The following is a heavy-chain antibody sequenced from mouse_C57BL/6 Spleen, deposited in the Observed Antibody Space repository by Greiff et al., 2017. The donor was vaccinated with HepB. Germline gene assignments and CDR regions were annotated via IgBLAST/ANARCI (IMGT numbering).Heavy chain of an antibody. J-gene: IGHJ3*01. CDR1: GYTFTDYN. Sequence: EVKLMESGPELVKPGASVKIPCKASGYTFTDYNMDWVKQSHGKSLEWIGDINPNNGGTIYNQKFKGKATLTVDKSSSTAYMELRSLTSEDTAVYYCARKSYSNFWFAYWGQGTLVTVSA. CDR2: INPNNGGT. CDR3: ARKSYSNFWFAY. V-gene: IGHV1-18*01. D-gene: IGHD2-5*01.